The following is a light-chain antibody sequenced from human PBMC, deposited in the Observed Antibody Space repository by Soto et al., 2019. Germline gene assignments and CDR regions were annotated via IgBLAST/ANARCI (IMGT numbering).Light chain of an antibody. Sequence: EIVLTQSPATLSLSPGERATLSCTASQSVSNYFAWYQQKPGQAPRLLIYDASNRATGIPARFSGSGSGTDFTPTISSLEPDDFAVSYCQQRSNWPLTFGLGTKVEIK. CDR1: QSVSNY. CDR2: DAS. V-gene: IGKV3-11*01. CDR3: QQRSNWPLT. J-gene: IGKJ1*01.